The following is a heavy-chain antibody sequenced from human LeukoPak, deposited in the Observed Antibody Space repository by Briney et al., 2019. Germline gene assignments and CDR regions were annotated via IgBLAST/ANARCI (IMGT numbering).Heavy chain of an antibody. CDR3: ARVDTAMAPMGY. J-gene: IGHJ4*02. Sequence: GSSVKVSCKASGGTFSSYAISWVRQAPGQGLEWMGGIIPIFGTANYAQKLQGRVTMTTDTSTSTAYMELRSLRSDDTAVYYCARVDTAMAPMGYWGQGTLVTVSS. D-gene: IGHD5-18*01. CDR1: GGTFSSYA. V-gene: IGHV1-69*05. CDR2: IIPIFGTA.